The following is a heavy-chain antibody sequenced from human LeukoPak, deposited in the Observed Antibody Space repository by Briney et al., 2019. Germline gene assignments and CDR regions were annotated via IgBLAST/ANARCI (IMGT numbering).Heavy chain of an antibody. V-gene: IGHV1-18*01. CDR1: GYTFTSYG. CDR3: ARVLGYCSATSCYYSDPDY. J-gene: IGHJ4*02. D-gene: IGHD2-2*01. CDR2: ISAYNGDT. Sequence: GASVKVSCKASGYTFTSYGISWVRQAPGQGLQWMGWISAYNGDTNYAQNLQGRVTMTTDTSTSTTYMELRSLRSDDTAVYYCARVLGYCSATSCYYSDPDYWGQGTLVTVSS.